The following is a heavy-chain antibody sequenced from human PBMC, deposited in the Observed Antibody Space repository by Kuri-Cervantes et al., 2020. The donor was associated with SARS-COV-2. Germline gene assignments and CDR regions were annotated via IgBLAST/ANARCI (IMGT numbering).Heavy chain of an antibody. Sequence: GESLKISCAASGFTVSSNYMSWVRQAPGKGREWVSSISSSSSYIYYADSVKGRFTISRDNAKNSLYLQMNSLRAEDTAVYYCAKEEKVLRFLEWLGGMDVWGQGTTVTVSS. V-gene: IGHV3-21*01. D-gene: IGHD3-3*01. CDR2: ISSSSSYI. CDR3: AKEEKVLRFLEWLGGMDV. CDR1: GFTVSSNY. J-gene: IGHJ6*02.